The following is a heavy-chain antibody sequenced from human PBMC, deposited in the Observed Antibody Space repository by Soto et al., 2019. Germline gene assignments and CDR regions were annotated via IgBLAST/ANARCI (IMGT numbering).Heavy chain of an antibody. CDR1: GYTFTSYG. CDR3: ARDPYSSSWDYYYYYGMDV. Sequence: ASVKVSCKASGYTFTSYGISWVRQAPGQGLEWMGWISAYNGNTNYAQKLQGRVTMTTDTSTSTAYMELRSLRSDDTAVCYCARDPYSSSWDYYYYYGMDVWGQGTTVTVSS. V-gene: IGHV1-18*01. D-gene: IGHD6-13*01. J-gene: IGHJ6*02. CDR2: ISAYNGNT.